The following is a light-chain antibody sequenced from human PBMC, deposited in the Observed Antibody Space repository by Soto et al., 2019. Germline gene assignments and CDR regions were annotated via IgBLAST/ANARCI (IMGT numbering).Light chain of an antibody. CDR3: QQYNTRWT. V-gene: IGKV3-15*01. CDR1: QSVGSN. Sequence: EIVMTQSPATLSVSPGERATLSCRARQSVGSNLAWYQQKPGQAPRLLIYGASTRAAGIPARFSGSGSGTEFTLIIRSLQSEDSAVYFCQQYNTRWTFGPGTKVEIK. CDR2: GAS. J-gene: IGKJ1*01.